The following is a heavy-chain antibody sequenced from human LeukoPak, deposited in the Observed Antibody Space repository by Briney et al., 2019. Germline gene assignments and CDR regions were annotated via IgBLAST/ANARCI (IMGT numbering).Heavy chain of an antibody. CDR1: GFTFSSYT. D-gene: IGHD2-2*01. CDR2: ISGSSYYI. V-gene: IGHV3-21*01. J-gene: IGHJ6*03. Sequence: PGGSLRLSCVASGFTFSSYTMNWVRQTPGKGLEWVSSISGSSYYIYYADSVRGRFTISRDNAENSVYLQMNSLRAEDTAVYYCARTRDNYYYMDVWGKGTTVTVSS. CDR3: ARTRDNYYYMDV.